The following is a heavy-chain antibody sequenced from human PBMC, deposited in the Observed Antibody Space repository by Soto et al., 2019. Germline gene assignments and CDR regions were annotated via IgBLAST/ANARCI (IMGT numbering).Heavy chain of an antibody. CDR2: ISHSGDT. D-gene: IGHD3-16*02. V-gene: IGHV4-39*01. J-gene: IGHJ4*02. CDR1: GDSITSHDFY. Sequence: SETLSLTCTVSGDSITSHDFYWGWVRRPPGQGLEWIGTISHSGDTFYNPPLKGRLTMSLDASKNQFSMRLTSVTAADAAVYFCARQMRGTIPYIGWLSPLTYWGQGTQVTVS. CDR3: ARQMRGTIPYIGWLSPLTY.